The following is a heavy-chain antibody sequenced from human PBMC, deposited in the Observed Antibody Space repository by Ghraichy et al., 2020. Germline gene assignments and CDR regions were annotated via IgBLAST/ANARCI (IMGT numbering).Heavy chain of an antibody. Sequence: SCAASGFTFTSYAMSWVRQAPGKGLEWVSAISGFGTYAYYADSVKGRFTVSRDNSKNTLYLQMNSLRAEDTAVNYCANGRVGDYYYYGVDVWGQGTTVTVSS. J-gene: IGHJ6*02. CDR3: ANGRVGDYYYYGVDV. CDR1: GFTFTSYA. CDR2: ISGFGTYA. V-gene: IGHV3-23*01. D-gene: IGHD1-26*01.